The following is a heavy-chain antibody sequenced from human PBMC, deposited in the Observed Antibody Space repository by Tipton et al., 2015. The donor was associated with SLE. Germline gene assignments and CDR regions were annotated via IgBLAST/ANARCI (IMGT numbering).Heavy chain of an antibody. V-gene: IGHV4-59*08. Sequence: TLSLTCTVSGGSISSYYWSWIRQPPGKGLEWIGYIYYSGGTNYNPSLKSRVTISVDTSKNQFSLKLSSVTAADTAMYYCARGDIVVVVAATPDAFDIWGQGTMVTVSS. CDR1: GGSISSYY. J-gene: IGHJ3*02. CDR2: IYYSGGT. D-gene: IGHD2-15*01. CDR3: ARGDIVVVVAATPDAFDI.